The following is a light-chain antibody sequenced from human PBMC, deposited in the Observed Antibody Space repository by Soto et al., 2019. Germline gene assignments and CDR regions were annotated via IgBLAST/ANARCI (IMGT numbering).Light chain of an antibody. V-gene: IGKV3-11*01. CDR1: QGISNY. CDR2: DAS. Sequence: EIVLTQSPSTLSASAGERATLSCRASQGISNYLSGYQQKPVQAPRILMYDASNRAPGIPARLSGSGSGTAFTLPISSIEHADFAAYYCQQRSNWAGFTFGPGTKVDIK. CDR3: QQRSNWAGFT. J-gene: IGKJ3*01.